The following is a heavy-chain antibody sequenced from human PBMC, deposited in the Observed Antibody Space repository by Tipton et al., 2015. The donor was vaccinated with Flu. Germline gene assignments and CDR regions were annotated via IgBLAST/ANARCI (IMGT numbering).Heavy chain of an antibody. J-gene: IGHJ4*02. D-gene: IGHD1-26*01. Sequence: SLRLSCAASGFIFSSYEMTWVRQAPGKGLEWVSYISSSGSSIYYADSVKGRFTISRDNAKNSLYLQMNSLRAEDTAVYFCATQGRRSRPGYWGQGTLVIVSS. CDR3: ATQGRRSRPGY. CDR1: GFIFSSYE. CDR2: ISSSGSSI. V-gene: IGHV3-48*03.